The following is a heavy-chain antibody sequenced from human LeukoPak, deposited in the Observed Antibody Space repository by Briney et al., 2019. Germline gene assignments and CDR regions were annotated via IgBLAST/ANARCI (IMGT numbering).Heavy chain of an antibody. V-gene: IGHV3-30*18. D-gene: IGHD5-12*01. J-gene: IGHJ4*02. CDR2: ISYDGSNK. Sequence: PGGSLRLSCAASGFTFSSYGMHWVRQAPGKGLEWVAVISYDGSNKYYADSVKGRFTISRDNSKNTLYLQMNSLRAEDTAVYYCAKCEYSGYDPTNFDYWGQGTLVTVSS. CDR3: AKCEYSGYDPTNFDY. CDR1: GFTFSSYG.